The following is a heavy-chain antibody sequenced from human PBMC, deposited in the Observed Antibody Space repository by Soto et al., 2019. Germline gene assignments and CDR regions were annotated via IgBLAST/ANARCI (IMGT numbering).Heavy chain of an antibody. Sequence: AALEVSCKSSGYTFTGYYIHWVRQAPGQGLEWMGWINPNSGGTNYAQKFQGRVTMTRDTSISTAYMELSRLRSDDTAVYYCARAAIGRVAAAGTAPVAYWGQGTLVTVS. D-gene: IGHD6-13*01. V-gene: IGHV1-2*02. CDR2: INPNSGGT. CDR3: ARAAIGRVAAAGTAPVAY. CDR1: GYTFTGYY. J-gene: IGHJ4*02.